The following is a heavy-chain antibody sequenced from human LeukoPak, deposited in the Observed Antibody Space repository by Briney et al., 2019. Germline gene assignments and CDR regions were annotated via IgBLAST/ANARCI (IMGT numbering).Heavy chain of an antibody. CDR2: ITWNSGNI. J-gene: IGHJ4*02. V-gene: IGHV3-9*01. CDR1: GFIFDDYG. Sequence: GGSLRLSCSASGFIFDDYGMHWVRQAPGKGLEWVSGITWNSGNIGYADSVKGRFTISRDNAKNSLYLQMNSLRAEDTAVYYCAKARENYFDYWGQGTLVTVSS. CDR3: AKARENYFDY.